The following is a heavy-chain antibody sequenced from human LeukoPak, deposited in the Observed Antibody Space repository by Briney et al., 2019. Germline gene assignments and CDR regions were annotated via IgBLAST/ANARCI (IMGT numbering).Heavy chain of an antibody. CDR1: GFTFSTYA. Sequence: GRSLTLSCAASGFTFSTYALTWARQAPGKGLEWVSGISDSGGSTYYADSVKGRLTLSRDNSKNTLYLQMNRLRAEDTAVYYCAKVDSSSWYVAFDMWGQGTMVTVPS. CDR2: ISDSGGST. J-gene: IGHJ3*02. D-gene: IGHD6-13*01. V-gene: IGHV3-23*01. CDR3: AKVDSSSWYVAFDM.